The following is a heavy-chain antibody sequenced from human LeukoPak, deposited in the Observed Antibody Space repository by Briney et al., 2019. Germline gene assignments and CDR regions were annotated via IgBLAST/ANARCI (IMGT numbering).Heavy chain of an antibody. V-gene: IGHV1-24*01. Sequence: ASVKVSCKVSGYTLTELSMHWVRQARGKGLEWMGGFDPEDGETIYAQKFQGRVTMTEDTSTDTAYMELSSLRSEDTAVYYCATQAFSGYGFDYWGQGTLVTVSS. J-gene: IGHJ4*02. D-gene: IGHD5-12*01. CDR2: FDPEDGET. CDR1: GYTLTELS. CDR3: ATQAFSGYGFDY.